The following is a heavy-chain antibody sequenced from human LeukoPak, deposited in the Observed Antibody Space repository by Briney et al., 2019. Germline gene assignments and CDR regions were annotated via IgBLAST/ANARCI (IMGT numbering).Heavy chain of an antibody. J-gene: IGHJ4*02. CDR3: ASSSTSFDY. CDR1: GFTFSSYS. CDR2: VSYDGSNK. V-gene: IGHV3-30*03. D-gene: IGHD2-2*01. Sequence: PGGSLRLSCVASGFTFSSYSMNWVRQAPGKGLEWVAVVSYDGSNKYYADSVKGRFTISRDNSKNTLYLQMNSLRAEDTAVYYCASSSTSFDYWGQGTLVTVSS.